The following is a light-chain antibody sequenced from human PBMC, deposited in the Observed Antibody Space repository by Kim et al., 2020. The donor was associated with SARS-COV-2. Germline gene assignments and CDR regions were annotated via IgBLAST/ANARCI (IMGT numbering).Light chain of an antibody. CDR2: DAT. CDR3: QERGAWPRVT. V-gene: IGKV3-11*01. J-gene: IGKJ3*01. CDR1: QSVRGY. Sequence: EIVLTQSPATLSLSPGERAALSCRASQSVRGYLAWYQQKPGQPPRLLIYDATDRATGIPARFSGSGSGTDYTLTITSLEPEDFGVYYCQERGAWPRVTFGPGTRVEIK.